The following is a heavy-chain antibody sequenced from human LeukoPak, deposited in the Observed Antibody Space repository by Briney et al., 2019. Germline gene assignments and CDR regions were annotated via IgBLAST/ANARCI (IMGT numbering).Heavy chain of an antibody. CDR1: GGSISSYY. D-gene: IGHD6-19*01. CDR2: IYTSGST. Sequence: SETLSLTCTVSGGSISSYYWSWIRQPAGKGLEWIGRIYTSGSTSYNPSLKSRVTMSVDTSKNQFSLKLSSVTAADTAVYYCAREGPYSSGWYYFDYWGQGTLVTVSS. J-gene: IGHJ4*02. CDR3: AREGPYSSGWYYFDY. V-gene: IGHV4-4*07.